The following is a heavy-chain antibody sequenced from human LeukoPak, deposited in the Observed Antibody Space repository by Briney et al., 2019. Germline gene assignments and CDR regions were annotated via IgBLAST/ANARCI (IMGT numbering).Heavy chain of an antibody. J-gene: IGHJ4*02. Sequence: GGSLRLSCAASGFTFSDYGIHWVSQAPGKGLEWVAFILYDGSSEFYADSVRGRFTISRDNSKSTLFLQMNSLRLEDTAVYYCVRDQAYYWGQGTLVTVSS. CDR2: ILYDGSSE. D-gene: IGHD2-2*01. CDR1: GFTFSDYG. CDR3: VRDQAYY. V-gene: IGHV3-30*02.